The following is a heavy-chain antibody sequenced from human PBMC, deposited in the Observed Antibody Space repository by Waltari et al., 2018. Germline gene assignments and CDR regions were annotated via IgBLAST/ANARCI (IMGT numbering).Heavy chain of an antibody. V-gene: IGHV3-48*04. CDR2: ISGDRGSR. J-gene: IGHJ3*02. Sequence: EVQLVESGGGLVQPGGSLRLSCAASGFTFSSYSMNWFRQAPGKGRGGVSYISGDRGSRHDADSVKGRITVARDNAKNSLYLQMSSLTAEDTAVVYCARDREWAFDIWGQGTMVTVSS. D-gene: IGHD3-3*01. CDR1: GFTFSSYS. CDR3: ARDREWAFDI.